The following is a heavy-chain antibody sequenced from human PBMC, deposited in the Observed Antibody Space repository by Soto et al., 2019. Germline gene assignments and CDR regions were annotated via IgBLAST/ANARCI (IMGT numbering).Heavy chain of an antibody. CDR1: GYTFPSYG. J-gene: IGHJ4*02. D-gene: IGHD6-19*01. Sequence: GASVKVSCKASGYTFPSYGISWVRNAPGQGLEWMGWISAYNGNTNYAQKLQGRVTMTTDTSTSTAYIELRSLRSDDTAVYYCARDRHGSSGWSIDYWGQGTLATVSS. V-gene: IGHV1-18*04. CDR2: ISAYNGNT. CDR3: ARDRHGSSGWSIDY.